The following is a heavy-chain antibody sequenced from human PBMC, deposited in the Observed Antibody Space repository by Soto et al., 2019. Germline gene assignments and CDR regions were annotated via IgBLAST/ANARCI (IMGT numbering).Heavy chain of an antibody. CDR2: INPDGTLK. CDR1: GFALSGYW. Sequence: EVQLVESGGGLVQPGGYLRLSCAASGFALSGYWMPWVRQAPGKGLEWVASINPDGTLKYYVASVKGRLTISRDNADNSLFLQMISLRVEDTAVYYCARWESGDWYLGIWGQGTLVTVSS. D-gene: IGHD2-21*02. J-gene: IGHJ4*02. CDR3: ARWESGDWYLGI. V-gene: IGHV3-7*03.